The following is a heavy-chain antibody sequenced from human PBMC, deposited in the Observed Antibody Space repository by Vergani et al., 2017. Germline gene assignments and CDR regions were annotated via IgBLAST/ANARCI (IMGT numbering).Heavy chain of an antibody. CDR3: ARGLYDXWSGYYTVGYYYYYMDV. J-gene: IGHJ6*03. Sequence: EVQLVESGGGLVKPGGSLRLSCAASGFTFSSYSMNWVRQAPGKGLEWVSSISSSSSYIYYADSVKGRFTISRDNAKNSLYLQMNSLRAEDTAVYYCARGLYDXWSGYYTVGYYYYYMDVWGKGTTVTVSS. CDR1: GFTFSSYS. CDR2: ISSSSSYI. D-gene: IGHD3-3*01. V-gene: IGHV3-21*01.